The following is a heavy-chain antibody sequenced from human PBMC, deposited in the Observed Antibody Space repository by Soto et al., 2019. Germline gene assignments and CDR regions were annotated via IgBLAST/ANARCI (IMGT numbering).Heavy chain of an antibody. Sequence: GASVKVSCKASGYTFTNYGISWVRQAPGQGLEWMGWINTYNGNTNHAQKLQGRVTMTTDTSTSTAYMELRSLRSDDTAVYYCARGVGSGTYYNQYNWFDPWGQGTLVTVLL. CDR3: ARGVGSGTYYNQYNWFDP. D-gene: IGHD3-10*01. CDR2: INTYNGNT. CDR1: GYTFTNYG. J-gene: IGHJ5*02. V-gene: IGHV1-18*01.